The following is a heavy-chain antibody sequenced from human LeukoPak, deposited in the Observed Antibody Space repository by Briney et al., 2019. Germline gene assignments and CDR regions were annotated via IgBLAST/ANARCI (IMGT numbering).Heavy chain of an antibody. D-gene: IGHD6-13*01. Sequence: GASVKVSCKASGYTFTGYHMHWVRQAPGQGLEWMGWINPNSGGTNYAQKFQGRVTMTRDTSISTAYMELSRLRSDDTAVYYCARDLSLRAAAKGYWGQGTLVTVSS. CDR1: GYTFTGYH. CDR2: INPNSGGT. V-gene: IGHV1-2*02. CDR3: ARDLSLRAAAKGY. J-gene: IGHJ4*02.